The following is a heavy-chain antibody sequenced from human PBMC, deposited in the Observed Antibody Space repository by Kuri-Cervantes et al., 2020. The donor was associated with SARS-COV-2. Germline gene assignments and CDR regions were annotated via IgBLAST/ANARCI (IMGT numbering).Heavy chain of an antibody. CDR2: VKTNSGNT. CDR3: ARVRIVVVIDAFDI. Sequence: ASVKVSCKAPETTFPNYDINWVRQATGQGLEWMGMVKTNSGNTLYAQFFQGRVTMTRDTSTSTAYMELSRLRSDDTAVYYCARVRIVVVIDAFDIWGQGTMVTVSS. D-gene: IGHD3-22*01. CDR1: ETTFPNYD. J-gene: IGHJ3*02. V-gene: IGHV1-8*01.